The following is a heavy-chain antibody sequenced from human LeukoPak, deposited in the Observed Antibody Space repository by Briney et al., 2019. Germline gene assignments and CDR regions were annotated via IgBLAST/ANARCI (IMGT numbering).Heavy chain of an antibody. J-gene: IGHJ4*02. CDR3: ARSFGHSSGFFDY. V-gene: IGHV5-51*01. CDR2: IYPGDSDT. D-gene: IGHD3-22*01. Sequence: GVSLKISCKGSGYRVTSYWIGWVREMPGKGLEWMGIIYPGDSDTRYSPSFQGQVTISADKSISTAYLQWSSLKASDTAMYYCARSFGHSSGFFDYWGQGTLVTVSS. CDR1: GYRVTSYW.